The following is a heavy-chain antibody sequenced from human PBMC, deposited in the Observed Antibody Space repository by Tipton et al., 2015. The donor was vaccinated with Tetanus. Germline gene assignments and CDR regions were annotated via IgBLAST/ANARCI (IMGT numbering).Heavy chain of an antibody. D-gene: IGHD4-17*01. Sequence: QSGAEVKKPGSSVRVSCKTSGGMFNSYAISWVRQAPGQRPEWMGGIFPQFGTSNYAPRFQDRVTMTADTSTGTVYMDLSSLRSDDTALYYCVREGSRSVYGDSRTLDIWGRGTLVTVSS. J-gene: IGHJ2*01. CDR1: GGMFNSYA. CDR2: IFPQFGTS. CDR3: VREGSRSVYGDSRTLDI. V-gene: IGHV1-69*06.